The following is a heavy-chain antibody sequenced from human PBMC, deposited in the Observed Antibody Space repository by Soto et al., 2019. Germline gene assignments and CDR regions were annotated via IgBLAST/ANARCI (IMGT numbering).Heavy chain of an antibody. V-gene: IGHV3-20*01. CDR2: INWNGGST. CDR1: GFTFDDYG. Sequence: PGGSLRLSCAASGFTFDDYGMSWVRQAPGKGLEWVSGINWNGGSTGYADSVKGRFTISRDNAKNSLYLQMNSLRAEDTALYHCARGLPSGSYYSEDRAFDIWGQGTMVTVSS. D-gene: IGHD3-10*01. CDR3: ARGLPSGSYYSEDRAFDI. J-gene: IGHJ3*02.